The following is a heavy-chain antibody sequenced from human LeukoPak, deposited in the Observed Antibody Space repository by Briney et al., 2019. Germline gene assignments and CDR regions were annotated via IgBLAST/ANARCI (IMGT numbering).Heavy chain of an antibody. Sequence: GGSLRLSCAASGFTFSSYWMHWVRQAPGKGLVWVSRINSDGSSTSYADSVKGRFTISRDNSKNTLYLQMNSLRAEDTAVYYCAKAPPYLSGSYYIIDYWGQGTLVTVSS. V-gene: IGHV3-74*01. J-gene: IGHJ4*02. CDR2: INSDGSST. CDR1: GFTFSSYW. D-gene: IGHD3-10*01. CDR3: AKAPPYLSGSYYIIDY.